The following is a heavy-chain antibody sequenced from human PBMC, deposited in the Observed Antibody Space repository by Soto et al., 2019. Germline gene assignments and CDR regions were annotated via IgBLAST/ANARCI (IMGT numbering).Heavy chain of an antibody. CDR3: ARDIGGSSDY. CDR2: VNPDGTST. D-gene: IGHD1-26*01. V-gene: IGHV3-74*01. CDR1: GLTFSTYW. Sequence: GGSLRLSCADSGLTFSTYWMHWIRQVPGKALVWVSRVNPDGTSTTYADSVKGRFTISRDNAKNTLYLQMNSLRVEDTAVYYCARDIGGSSDYWGQGTQVTVSS. J-gene: IGHJ4*02.